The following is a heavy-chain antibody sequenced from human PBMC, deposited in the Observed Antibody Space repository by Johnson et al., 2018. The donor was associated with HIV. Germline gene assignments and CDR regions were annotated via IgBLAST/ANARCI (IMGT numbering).Heavy chain of an antibody. V-gene: IGHV3-11*01. CDR2: ISSSGSTI. J-gene: IGHJ3*02. CDR1: GFTFSDYY. CDR3: ARGGPSSAAFDI. Sequence: QVQLVESGGGLVQPGGSMRLSCAASGFTFSDYYMNWIRQAPGKGLEWISYISSSGSTIYYADSVKGRFTISRDNAKNSLYLQMHSLRAEDTAVYCCARGGPSSAAFDIWGQGTMVTVSS.